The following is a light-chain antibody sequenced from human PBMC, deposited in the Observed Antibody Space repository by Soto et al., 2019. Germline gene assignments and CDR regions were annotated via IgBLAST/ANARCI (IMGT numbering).Light chain of an antibody. CDR3: QQYGSSPYT. V-gene: IGKV3-20*01. Sequence: EVVLSQSPGTLSLSPGERATLSCRASASLTTDSLAWYQQKPGQAPRLLINDVSTRATGIPDRFTGSGSGTVFTLTISRLEPEDFAVYYCQQYGSSPYTFGQGTKLEIK. CDR1: ASLTTDS. CDR2: DVS. J-gene: IGKJ2*01.